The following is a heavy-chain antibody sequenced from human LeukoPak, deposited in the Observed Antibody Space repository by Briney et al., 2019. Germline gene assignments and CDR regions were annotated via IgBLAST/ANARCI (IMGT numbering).Heavy chain of an antibody. CDR3: ARAHSSSSAFEP. Sequence: GGSLRLSCAASGFTFSDYGIHWVRQAPGQGLEWVALIWYDGSKKYYADSVKGRFTISRDNTKNTLYLQLNSLRADDTAVYYCARAHSSSSAFEPWGQGTRVTV. V-gene: IGHV3-33*01. J-gene: IGHJ5*02. CDR2: IWYDGSKK. D-gene: IGHD6-6*01. CDR1: GFTFSDYG.